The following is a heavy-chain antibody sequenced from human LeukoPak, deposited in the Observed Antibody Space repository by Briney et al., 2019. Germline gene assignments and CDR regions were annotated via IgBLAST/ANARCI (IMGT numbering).Heavy chain of an antibody. V-gene: IGHV6-1*01. J-gene: IGHJ5*02. CDR2: TYYRSKWYT. CDR3: ARGGGYCTTTICYSAWSGP. D-gene: IGHD2-2*01. Sequence: SQTLSLTCAISGDNVSSNSLAWNWIRQSPSRGLEWLGRTYYRSKWYTDYAVSVKGRITVNPDTSKNQFSLQLNSVTPEDTAVYYCARGGGYCTTTICYSAWSGPWGQGTLVTVSS. CDR1: GDNVSSNSLA.